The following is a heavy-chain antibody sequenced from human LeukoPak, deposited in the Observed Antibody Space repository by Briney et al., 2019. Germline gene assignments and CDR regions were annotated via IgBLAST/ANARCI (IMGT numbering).Heavy chain of an antibody. CDR1: GFTFSSYG. CDR3: AKDRTHITMVRGVMGYYGMDV. V-gene: IGHV3-30*18. J-gene: IGHJ6*04. Sequence: GGSLRLSCAASGFTFSSYGMQWVRQAPGKGLEWGAVISYDGSNKYYADSVKVRFTISRDNSKNTLYLQMNSLRAEDTAVYYCAKDRTHITMVRGVMGYYGMDVWGKGTPVTVSS. CDR2: ISYDGSNK. D-gene: IGHD3-10*01.